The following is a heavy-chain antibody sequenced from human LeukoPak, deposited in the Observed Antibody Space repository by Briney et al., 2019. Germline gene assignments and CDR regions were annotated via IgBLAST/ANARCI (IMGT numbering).Heavy chain of an antibody. CDR2: INPSGGST. Sequence: ASVKVSCKASGYTFTSYYMHWVRQAPGQGLEWMGIINPSGGSTSYAQKFQGRVTMTRDTSTSTVYMELSSLRSEDTAVYYCARDHWASFYYYDSSGSLGDYWGQGTLVTVSS. J-gene: IGHJ4*02. D-gene: IGHD3-22*01. CDR1: GYTFTSYY. V-gene: IGHV1-46*01. CDR3: ARDHWASFYYYDSSGSLGDY.